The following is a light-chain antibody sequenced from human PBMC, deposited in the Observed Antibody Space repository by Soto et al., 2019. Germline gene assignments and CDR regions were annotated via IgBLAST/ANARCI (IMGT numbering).Light chain of an antibody. V-gene: IGKV3-11*01. J-gene: IGKJ4*01. CDR2: DAS. CDR3: QQHTNWPLT. Sequence: ETVLTQSPATPSLSPGEGATPSCRASQSVSSFLAWYQQKPGQAPRLLIYDASNRATGIPARFSGSGSGTDFTLTISSLEPEDFAVYYCQQHTNWPLTFGGGTKVDIK. CDR1: QSVSSF.